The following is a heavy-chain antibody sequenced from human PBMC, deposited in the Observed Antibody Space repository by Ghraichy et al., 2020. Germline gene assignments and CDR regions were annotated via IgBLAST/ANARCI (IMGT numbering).Heavy chain of an antibody. CDR1: GYTFTSYY. CDR2: INPSGGST. Sequence: ASVKVSCKASGYTFTSYYMHWVRQAPGQGLEWMGIINPSGGSTSYAQKFQGRVTMTRDTSTSTVYMELSSLRSEDTAVYYCARVKPNIEYSSSWWFDPWGQGTLVTVSS. V-gene: IGHV1-46*01. D-gene: IGHD6-6*01. J-gene: IGHJ5*02. CDR3: ARVKPNIEYSSSWWFDP.